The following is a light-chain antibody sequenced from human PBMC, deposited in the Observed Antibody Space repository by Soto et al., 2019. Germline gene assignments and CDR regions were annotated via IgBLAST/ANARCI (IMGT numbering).Light chain of an antibody. J-gene: IGKJ1*01. CDR1: QSISRM. CDR2: KAS. CDR3: QLYNTYSRT. V-gene: IGKV1-5*03. Sequence: DIQVTQSPPTLSASVGDRVTITCRASQSISRMLAWYQQKQGRAPKLXIYKASTLQSGVPSRFSVGGSGTELTITISSLQPDDVETYDGQLYNTYSRTFGQGTKVDIK.